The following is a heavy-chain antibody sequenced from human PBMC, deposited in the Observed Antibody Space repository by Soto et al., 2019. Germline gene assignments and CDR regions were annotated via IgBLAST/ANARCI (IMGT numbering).Heavy chain of an antibody. J-gene: IGHJ4*02. CDR1: GGSISSYF. CDR2: VYYTGTT. D-gene: IGHD6-13*01. V-gene: IGHV4-59*01. Sequence: QVQLQESGPGLLKPSETLSLTCTVSGGSISSYFYIWVRQPPGKGLEWIGSVYYTGTTDYNPSLKSRVTISVDTSKTQFSLNLRSVTAADTAVYYCARHLAAVPRALDYWGRGTMVTVSS. CDR3: ARHLAAVPRALDY.